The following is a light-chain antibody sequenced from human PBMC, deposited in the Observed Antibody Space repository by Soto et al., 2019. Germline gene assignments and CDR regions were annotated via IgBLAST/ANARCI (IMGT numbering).Light chain of an antibody. V-gene: IGKV3-15*01. J-gene: IGKJ2*01. CDR3: QQYDNWPPYT. CDR1: QSVSSN. Sequence: EIVMTQSPATLSVSPGERATLSCRASQSVSSNLAWYQQKPGQAPRLLIYGASTRATGIPARISGSGSGTEFTLNISSLQSEDFAVYYCQQYDNWPPYTFGQGTKLEIK. CDR2: GAS.